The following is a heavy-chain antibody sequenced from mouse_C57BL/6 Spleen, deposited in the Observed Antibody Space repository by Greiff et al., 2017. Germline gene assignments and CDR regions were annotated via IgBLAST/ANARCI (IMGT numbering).Heavy chain of an antibody. CDR1: GFTFTDDY. V-gene: IGHV14-4*01. Sequence: VQLQQSGAELVRPGASVKLSCTASGFTFTDDYMHWVKQRPEQGLEWIGWIDPENGDTEYASKFQGKATITADTSSNTPYLQLSSLTAEDTAVYYCTAIDHFDYWGQGTTLTVSS. J-gene: IGHJ2*01. CDR2: IDPENGDT. CDR3: TAIDHFDY.